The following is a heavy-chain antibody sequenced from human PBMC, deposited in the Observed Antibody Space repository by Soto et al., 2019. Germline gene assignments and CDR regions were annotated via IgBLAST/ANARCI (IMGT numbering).Heavy chain of an antibody. D-gene: IGHD5-18*01. CDR3: ATSGGYSYGYYYYGMDV. CDR2: IIPIFGTA. Sequence: QVQLVQPGAEVKKPGSSVKVSCKASGGTFSSYAIGWVRQAPGQGLEWMGGIIPIFGTANYAQKFQGRVTITADKSTSTAYMELSSLRSEDTAVYYCATSGGYSYGYYYYGMDVWGQGTTVTVSS. V-gene: IGHV1-69*06. J-gene: IGHJ6*02. CDR1: GGTFSSYA.